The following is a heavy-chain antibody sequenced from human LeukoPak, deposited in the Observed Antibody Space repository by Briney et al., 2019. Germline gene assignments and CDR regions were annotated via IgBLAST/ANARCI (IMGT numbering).Heavy chain of an antibody. CDR2: IKSKTDGGTT. CDR1: GFTFSNAW. CDR3: TTKLSITMVRGVTLVDY. J-gene: IGHJ4*02. Sequence: GGSLRLSCAASGFTFSNAWMSWVRQAPGKGLEWVGRIKSKTDGGTTDYAAPVKGRFTISRDDSKNTLYLQMNSLKTEDTAVYYCTTKLSITMVRGVTLVDYWGQGTLVTVSS. V-gene: IGHV3-15*01. D-gene: IGHD3-10*01.